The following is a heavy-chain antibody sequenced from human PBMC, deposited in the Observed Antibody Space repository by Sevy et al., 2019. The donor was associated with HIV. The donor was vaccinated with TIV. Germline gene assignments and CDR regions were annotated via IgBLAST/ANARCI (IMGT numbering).Heavy chain of an antibody. CDR2: VIPLFGTT. Sequence: ASVKVSCKASGGTFSSYAFSWVRQAPGQGLEWMGGVIPLFGTTNYARKFQDRVTITADKSTRTAYMELSRLRSEDTVVYYCACYCYCTSSSCYYYFYGMDVWGQGTTVTVSS. CDR3: ACYCYCTSSSCYYYFYGMDV. D-gene: IGHD2-15*01. CDR1: GGTFSSYA. V-gene: IGHV1-69*06. J-gene: IGHJ6*02.